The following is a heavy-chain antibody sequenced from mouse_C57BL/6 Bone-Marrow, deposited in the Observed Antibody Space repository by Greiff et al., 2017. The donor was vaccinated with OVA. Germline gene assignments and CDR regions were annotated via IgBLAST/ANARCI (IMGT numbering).Heavy chain of an antibody. Sequence: VQLQQSGPELVKPGASVKISCKASGYAFSSSWLNWVKQRPGKGLEWIGRIYPGDGDTNYNGKFKGKATLTADKYSSTAYMQLSSLTSEDSAVYFCAVYGNYDYWGQGTTLTVSS. D-gene: IGHD2-1*01. CDR1: GYAFSSSW. CDR3: AVYGNYDY. CDR2: IYPGDGDT. J-gene: IGHJ2*01. V-gene: IGHV1-82*01.